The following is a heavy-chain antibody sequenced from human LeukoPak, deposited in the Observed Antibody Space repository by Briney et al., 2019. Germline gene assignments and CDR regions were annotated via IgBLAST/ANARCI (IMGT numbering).Heavy chain of an antibody. CDR1: GYSISSGYY. D-gene: IGHD1-26*01. CDR3: ARHAMSGSYPFNWFDP. J-gene: IGHJ5*02. Sequence: SETLSLTCAVSGYSISSGYYWGWIRQPPGKGLEWIGSIYHSGSTYYNPSLKSRVTISVDTSKNQFSLKLCSVTAADTAVYYCARHAMSGSYPFNWFDPWGQGTLVTVSS. CDR2: IYHSGST. V-gene: IGHV4-38-2*01.